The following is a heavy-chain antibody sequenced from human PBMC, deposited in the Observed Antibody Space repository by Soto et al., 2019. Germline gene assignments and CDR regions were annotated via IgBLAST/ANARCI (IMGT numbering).Heavy chain of an antibody. CDR3: ARREIQGPIDY. V-gene: IGHV4-28*01. J-gene: IGHJ4*02. CDR1: GYSISSCNW. D-gene: IGHD1-26*01. Sequence: PSETLSLTCAVSGYSISSCNWWGFIRQPPGKGLEWIGYIYYSGTTYYNPPLKSRVTMSVDTSKNQFSLKLTSVTAVDTAVYYCARREIQGPIDYWGQGTLVTVSS. CDR2: IYYSGTT.